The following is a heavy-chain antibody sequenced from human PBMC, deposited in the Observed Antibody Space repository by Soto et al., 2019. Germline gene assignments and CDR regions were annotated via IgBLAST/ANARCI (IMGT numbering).Heavy chain of an antibody. CDR3: ARNTTTVTHIPFDY. CDR1: GYTFGNYG. V-gene: IGHV1-18*01. CDR2: ISASNGYT. Sequence: QVQLVQSGAEVKKPGASVKVSCRASGYTFGNYGITWVRQAPGQGLEWMGWISASNGYTNYAQNLQGRVTMTTDTSTSTAYMELRSLRSDDTAVYYCARNTTTVTHIPFDYLCQGTLVTVSS. D-gene: IGHD4-17*01. J-gene: IGHJ4*02.